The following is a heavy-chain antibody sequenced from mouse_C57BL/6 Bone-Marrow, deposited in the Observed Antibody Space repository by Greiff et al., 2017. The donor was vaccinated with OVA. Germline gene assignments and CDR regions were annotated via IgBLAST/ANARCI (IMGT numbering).Heavy chain of an antibody. CDR1: GYTFTSYG. Sequence: VQLQQSGAELARPGASVKLSCKASGYTFTSYGISWVKQRTGQGLELIGEVYPRSGNTYYNEKFKGKATLTADKSSSTAYMELRSLTSEDSAVYFCARGRGDGSSYNWYFDVWGTGTTVTVSS. D-gene: IGHD1-1*01. CDR3: ARGRGDGSSYNWYFDV. CDR2: VYPRSGNT. J-gene: IGHJ1*03. V-gene: IGHV1-81*01.